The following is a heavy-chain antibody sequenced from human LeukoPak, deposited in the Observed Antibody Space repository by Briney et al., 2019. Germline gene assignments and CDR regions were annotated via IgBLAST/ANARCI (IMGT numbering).Heavy chain of an antibody. CDR1: GGSISGYH. CDR3: ARRDYSGILPFASDV. D-gene: IGHD4-23*01. CDR2: ISYSGIT. J-gene: IGHJ3*01. V-gene: IGHV4-59*08. Sequence: SETLSLTCIVSGGSISGYHWGWIRQPPGKGLEWTGYISYSGITNYIPSLKSRVSMSVDTSKNQFSLRLSSVTAADTAVYFCARRDYSGILPFASDVCGQGTLVAVSS.